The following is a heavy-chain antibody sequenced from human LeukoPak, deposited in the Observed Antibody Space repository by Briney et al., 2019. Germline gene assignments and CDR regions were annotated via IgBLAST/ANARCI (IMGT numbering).Heavy chain of an antibody. Sequence: SVKVSCKASGGTFSSYAISWVRQAPGQGLEWMGGIIPIFGTANYAQKFQGRVTITADESTSTAYMELSSLRSEDTAVYYCASPFGSGGCFDYWGQGTLVTVSS. D-gene: IGHD3-16*01. CDR1: GGTFSSYA. J-gene: IGHJ4*02. CDR2: IIPIFGTA. CDR3: ASPFGSGGCFDY. V-gene: IGHV1-69*13.